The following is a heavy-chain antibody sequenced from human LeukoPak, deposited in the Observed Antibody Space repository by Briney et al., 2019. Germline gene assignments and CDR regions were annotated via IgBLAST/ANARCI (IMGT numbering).Heavy chain of an antibody. CDR2: IIPNSGGT. CDR1: GYTFTGYY. V-gene: IGHV1-2*02. CDR3: ARDNRELDFDY. Sequence: VASAKVSCKASGYTFTGYYIHWVRQAPGQGLEWMGWIIPNSGGTNYAQNFQGRVTMTKDTSIGTAYMELSRLRSDDTAVYYCARDNRELDFDYWGQGTLVTVSS. J-gene: IGHJ4*02. D-gene: IGHD1-7*01.